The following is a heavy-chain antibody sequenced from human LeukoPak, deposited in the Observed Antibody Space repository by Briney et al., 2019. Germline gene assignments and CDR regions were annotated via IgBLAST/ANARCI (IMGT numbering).Heavy chain of an antibody. CDR3: ARDPPRRPTYYYDSSGPHARFDY. CDR2: IRSSGSTI. D-gene: IGHD3-22*01. V-gene: IGHV3-48*01. CDR1: GFTFSSYN. J-gene: IGHJ4*02. Sequence: GGSLRLSCAASGFTFSSYNMNWVRQAPGKGLEWVSNIRSSGSTIYYADSVKGRFTISRDNAENSLYLQMNSLRVEDTAVYYCARDPPRRPTYYYDSSGPHARFDYWGQGTLVTVSS.